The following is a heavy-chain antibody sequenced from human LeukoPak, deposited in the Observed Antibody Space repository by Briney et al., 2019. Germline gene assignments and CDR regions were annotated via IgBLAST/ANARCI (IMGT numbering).Heavy chain of an antibody. CDR1: GFTFSTYS. J-gene: IGHJ1*01. D-gene: IGHD6-6*01. Sequence: GGSLRLSCAASGFTFSTYSMNWVRQAPGKGLEWVSSISSRSTYIYYADSVKGRFTISRDNAKNLLYLQMNSLRAEDTAVYYCARDPITSSTAYFQHWGQGTLVTVSS. CDR2: ISSRSTYI. CDR3: ARDPITSSTAYFQH. V-gene: IGHV3-21*01.